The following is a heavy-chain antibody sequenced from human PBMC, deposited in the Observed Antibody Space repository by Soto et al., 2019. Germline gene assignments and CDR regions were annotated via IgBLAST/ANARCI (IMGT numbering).Heavy chain of an antibody. Sequence: SVKVSCKASGGNFKSYGFSWVRRAPGQGPEWMGGIIPVLGTTNSAQKFQGRVTITADESTSTAYMELSSLRREDTAVYYCARDVLGIAVAGTSWFDPWGQGTLVTVSS. CDR3: ARDVLGIAVAGTSWFDP. V-gene: IGHV1-69*13. D-gene: IGHD6-19*01. CDR1: GGNFKSYG. J-gene: IGHJ5*02. CDR2: IIPVLGTT.